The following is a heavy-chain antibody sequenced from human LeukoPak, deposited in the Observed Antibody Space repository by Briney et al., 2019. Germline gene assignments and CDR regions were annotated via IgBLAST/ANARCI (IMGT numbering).Heavy chain of an antibody. D-gene: IGHD2-15*01. V-gene: IGHV3-23*01. CDR3: ARDGYCSSGSCHPFDY. J-gene: IGHJ4*02. Sequence: GGSLRLSCAASGFTFSSYAMSWVRQAPGKGLEWVSAISGSGGSTYYADSVKGRFTISRDNAKNSLYLQMNSLRVEDTAVYYCARDGYCSSGSCHPFDYWAREPWSPSPQ. CDR2: ISGSGGST. CDR1: GFTFSSYA.